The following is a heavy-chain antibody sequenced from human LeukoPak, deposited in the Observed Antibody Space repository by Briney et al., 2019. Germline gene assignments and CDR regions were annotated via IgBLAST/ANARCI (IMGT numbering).Heavy chain of an antibody. CDR3: ARGGSLLRNAFDI. CDR1: GFTFSTYS. J-gene: IGHJ3*02. CDR2: ITGSSSFI. Sequence: PGGSLRLSCAASGFTFSTYSMNWVRQAPGKGLEWVSSITGSSSFIYYADSVKGRFTVSRDNAKNTLYLQMNSLRAEDTAVYYCARGGSLLRNAFDIWGQGTMVTVSS. D-gene: IGHD2-15*01. V-gene: IGHV3-21*01.